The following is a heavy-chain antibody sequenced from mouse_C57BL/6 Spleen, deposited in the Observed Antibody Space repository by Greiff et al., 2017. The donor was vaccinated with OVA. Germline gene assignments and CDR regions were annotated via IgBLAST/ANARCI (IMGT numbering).Heavy chain of an antibody. V-gene: IGHV1-55*01. CDR2: IYPGSGST. Sequence: QVQLQQSGAELVKPGASVKMSCKASGYTFTSYWITWVKQRPGQGLEWIGDIYPGSGSTNYNEKFKSKATLTVDTSSSTSYMQLSSLTSEDSAVYYCAGYGRDRKEGLDYWGQGTTLTVSS. CDR1: GYTFTSYW. CDR3: AGYGRDRKEGLDY. J-gene: IGHJ2*01. D-gene: IGHD1-1*01.